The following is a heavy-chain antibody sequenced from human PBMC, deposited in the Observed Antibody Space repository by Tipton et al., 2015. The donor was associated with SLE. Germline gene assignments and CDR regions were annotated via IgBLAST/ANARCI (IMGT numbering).Heavy chain of an antibody. CDR2: ISSSGSTI. D-gene: IGHD3-10*01. Sequence: SLRLSCAASGFIFSDYSMNWVRQAPGKGLEWVSYISSSGSTIYYADSVKGRFTISRDNAKNSLYLQMNSLRAEDTAVYYCARDMGRDGFDIWGQGTMVTVSS. CDR1: GFIFSDYS. CDR3: ARDMGRDGFDI. J-gene: IGHJ3*02. V-gene: IGHV3-11*01.